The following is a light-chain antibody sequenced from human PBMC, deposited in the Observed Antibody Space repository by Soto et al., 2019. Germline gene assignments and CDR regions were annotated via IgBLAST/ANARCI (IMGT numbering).Light chain of an antibody. J-gene: IGKJ1*01. Sequence: EIVLTQSPGTLSLSPGERATLSCRASQSVSSSYLAWYQQKPGQAPRLVIYGASSRATGIPDRFSGSGSGTDFTLTISRLEPEDFAVYYCQQYGSSPVTF. V-gene: IGKV3-20*01. CDR3: QQYGSSPVT. CDR1: QSVSSSY. CDR2: GAS.